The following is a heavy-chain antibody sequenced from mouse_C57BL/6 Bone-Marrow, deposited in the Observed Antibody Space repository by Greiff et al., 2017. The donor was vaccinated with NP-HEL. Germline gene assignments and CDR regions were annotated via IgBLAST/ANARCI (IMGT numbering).Heavy chain of an antibody. CDR2: ITPNNGGT. CDR1: GYTFTSYW. CDR3: ARDSGYAFDY. D-gene: IGHD3-2*02. Sequence: VQLQQPGTELVKPGASVKLSCKASGYTFTSYWMHWLKPRPGQGLEWIGNITPNNGGTNDNEKFKTKATLTVDKSSSTAYMQLSSLTSEDSAVYYCARDSGYAFDYWGQGTTLTVSS. J-gene: IGHJ2*01. V-gene: IGHV1-53*01.